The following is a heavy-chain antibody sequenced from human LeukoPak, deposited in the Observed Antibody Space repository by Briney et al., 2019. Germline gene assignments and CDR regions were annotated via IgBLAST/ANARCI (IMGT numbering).Heavy chain of an antibody. CDR2: IKQDGSEK. V-gene: IGHV3-7*01. D-gene: IGHD5-12*01. J-gene: IGHJ4*02. CDR3: ARAGGSGYDDY. Sequence: PGGSLRLSCAASGFTFSSYLMSWVRQAPGKGLEWVANIKQDGSEKYYVDPVKGRFTISRDNAKNSLYLQMNSLRAEDTAVYYCARAGGSGYDDYWGQGTLVTVSS. CDR1: GFTFSSYL.